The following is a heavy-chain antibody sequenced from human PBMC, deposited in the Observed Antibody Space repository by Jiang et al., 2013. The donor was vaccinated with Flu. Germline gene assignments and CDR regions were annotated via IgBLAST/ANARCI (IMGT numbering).Heavy chain of an antibody. D-gene: IGHD6-13*01. J-gene: IGHJ4*02. CDR1: GYTFTSYY. V-gene: IGHV1-46*01. CDR3: ARDEGREGVAAAAEYYFDY. CDR2: INPSGGST. Sequence: SGAEVKKPGASVKVSCKASGYTFTSYYMHWVRQAPGQGLEWMGIINPSGGSTSYAQKFQGRVTMTRDTSTSTVYMELSSLRSEDTAVYYCARDEGREGVAAAAEYYFDYVGPGNPGHRLL.